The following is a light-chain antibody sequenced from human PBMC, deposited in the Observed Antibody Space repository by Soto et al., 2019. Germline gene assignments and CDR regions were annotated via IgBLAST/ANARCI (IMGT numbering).Light chain of an antibody. Sequence: GDRVTITCRASQGIRNDLGWYQQKPGKAPKLLIYAASSLQSGVPSRFSGSGSGTDFTLTISSLQPEDFATYYCQQSYSTPTWTFGQGTKVDIK. J-gene: IGKJ1*01. CDR2: AAS. V-gene: IGKV1-6*01. CDR3: QQSYSTPTWT. CDR1: QGIRND.